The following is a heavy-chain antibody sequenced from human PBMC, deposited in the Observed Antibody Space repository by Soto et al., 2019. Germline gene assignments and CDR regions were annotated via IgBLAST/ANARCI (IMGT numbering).Heavy chain of an antibody. CDR1: GFTFRSYA. CDR2: ISGSGIST. J-gene: IGHJ2*01. V-gene: IGHV3-23*01. CDR3: AKDTVGPDWYFDL. Sequence: DVQLLESGGGLVQPGGSLRLSCAASGFTFRSYAMSWVLQAPGKGLEWVSGISGSGISTHYADSVQGRFTVSRDNSKYTLYLQMTSLRAEDTAVYNCAKDTVGPDWYFDLWGRGTLVTVSS.